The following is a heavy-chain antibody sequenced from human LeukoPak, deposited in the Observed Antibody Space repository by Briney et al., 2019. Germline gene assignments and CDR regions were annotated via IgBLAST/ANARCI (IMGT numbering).Heavy chain of an antibody. CDR3: ARDLSYYDSSGLGY. CDR2: ISSSGSTI. Sequence: PGGSLRLSCAASGFTFSDYYMSWIRQAPGKGLEWVSYISSSGSTIYYAGSVKGRFTISRDNAKNSLYLQMNSLRAEDTAVYYCARDLSYYDSSGLGYWGQGTLVTVSS. CDR1: GFTFSDYY. V-gene: IGHV3-11*04. J-gene: IGHJ4*02. D-gene: IGHD3-22*01.